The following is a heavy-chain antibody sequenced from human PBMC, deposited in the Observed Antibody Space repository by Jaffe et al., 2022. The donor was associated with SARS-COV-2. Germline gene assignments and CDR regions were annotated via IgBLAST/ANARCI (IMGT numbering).Heavy chain of an antibody. J-gene: IGHJ4*02. Sequence: EGQLVESGGGLVQPGRSLRLSCAASGFTFGDSTMHWVRRAPGKGLEWLAHISWDSGSIGYAGSVKGRFTISRDNAKNTLHLQMNRLRVEDTAFYYCASQPQGWLARFDRWGQGSLVTVSS. CDR3: ASQPQGWLARFDR. V-gene: IGHV3-9*01. D-gene: IGHD6-19*01. CDR1: GFTFGDST. CDR2: ISWDSGSI.